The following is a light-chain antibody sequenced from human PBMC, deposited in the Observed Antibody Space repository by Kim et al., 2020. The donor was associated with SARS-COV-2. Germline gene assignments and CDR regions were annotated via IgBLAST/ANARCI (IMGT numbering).Light chain of an antibody. J-gene: IGKJ4*01. CDR1: QSVSSN. V-gene: IGKV3-15*01. CDR2: GAS. CDR3: QQYNNWPLT. Sequence: VSPGERATLACGASQSVSSNLAWYQQKPGQAPRRLIYGASTRATGIPARFSGSGSGTEFTLTISSLQSEDFAVYYCQQYNNWPLTFGGGTKVDIK.